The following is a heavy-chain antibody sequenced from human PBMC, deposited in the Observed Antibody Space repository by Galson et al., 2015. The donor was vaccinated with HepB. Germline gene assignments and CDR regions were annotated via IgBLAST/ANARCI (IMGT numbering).Heavy chain of an antibody. V-gene: IGHV3-23*01. CDR3: AKALHQWLIRGAGCDY. CDR1: GFTFSNHA. CDR2: ISQDGVGT. Sequence: SLRLSCAASGFTFSNHAMAWVRQAPGKGLEWVSSISQDGVGTFYADSVKGRFTISRDNPKHTLFLQMNSLRVEDTAVYYCAKALHQWLIRGAGCDYWGQGTLVTVSS. D-gene: IGHD6-19*01. J-gene: IGHJ4*02.